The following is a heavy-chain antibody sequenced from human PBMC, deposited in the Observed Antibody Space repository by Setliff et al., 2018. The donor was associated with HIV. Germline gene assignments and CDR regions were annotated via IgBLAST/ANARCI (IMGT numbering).Heavy chain of an antibody. D-gene: IGHD1-20*01. CDR1: GFMFGDYD. CDR3: SRMEYNTLGSYFYYYYMDV. V-gene: IGHV3-49*04. CDR2: IRSNGVT. J-gene: IGHJ6*03. Sequence: PGGSLRLSCIASGFMFGDYDINWVRQASGKGLEWVGLIRSNGVTEYAASVKGRFTITRDDSKSVAYLQMNSLWTEDTAVYFCSRMEYNTLGSYFYYYYMDVWGKGTTVTVSS.